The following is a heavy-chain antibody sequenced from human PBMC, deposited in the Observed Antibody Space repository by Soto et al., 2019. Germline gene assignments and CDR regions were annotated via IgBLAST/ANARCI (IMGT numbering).Heavy chain of an antibody. D-gene: IGHD3-10*01. CDR1: GDTFASFG. CDR2: ISAYNGNT. CDR3: ARDQESITDRILQY. J-gene: IGHJ4*02. V-gene: IGHV1-18*01. Sequence: ASVKVFCKASGDTFASFGFSWVRQAPGQGLEWLGWISAYNGNTHYAQKVRDRVTLTTDTSTNTAYVELRSLTSDDTAVYYCARDQESITDRILQYWGQGTRVTVSS.